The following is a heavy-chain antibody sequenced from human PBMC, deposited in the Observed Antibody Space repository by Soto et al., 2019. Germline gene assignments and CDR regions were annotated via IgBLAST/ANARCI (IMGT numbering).Heavy chain of an antibody. D-gene: IGHD3-22*01. CDR2: IKQDGSEK. CDR1: GFTFSSYW. CDR3: ARDSGRCVIVVRPLAGWFDS. Sequence: GGSLRLSCAASGFTFSSYWMSWVRQAPGKGLEWVANIKQDGSEKYYVDSVKGRFTISRDNAKNSLYLQMNSLRAEDTAVYYCARDSGRCVIVVRPLAGWFDSWCQGTLVTGSS. J-gene: IGHJ5*01. V-gene: IGHV3-7*01.